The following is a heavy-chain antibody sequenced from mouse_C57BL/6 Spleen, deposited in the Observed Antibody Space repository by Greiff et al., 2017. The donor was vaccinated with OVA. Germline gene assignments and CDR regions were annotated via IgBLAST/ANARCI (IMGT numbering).Heavy chain of an antibody. CDR3: TTRGETAQVPFAY. Sequence: EVKLMESGAELVRPGASVKLSCTASGFNIKDYYMHWVKQRPEQGLEWIGRIDPEDGDTEYAPKFQGKATMTADTSSNTAYLQLSSLTSEDTAVYYCTTRGETAQVPFAYWGQGTLVTVSA. V-gene: IGHV14-1*01. D-gene: IGHD3-2*02. CDR2: IDPEDGDT. CDR1: GFNIKDYY. J-gene: IGHJ3*01.